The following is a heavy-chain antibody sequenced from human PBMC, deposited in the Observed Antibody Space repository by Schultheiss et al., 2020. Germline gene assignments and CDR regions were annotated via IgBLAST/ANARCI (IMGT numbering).Heavy chain of an antibody. CDR2: ICGSGGST. J-gene: IGHJ4*02. CDR3: AKWRSSGGSCYSPRDY. CDR1: GFTFSSYA. D-gene: IGHD2-15*01. V-gene: IGHV3-23*01. Sequence: CGSLRLSCVASGFTFSSYAMNWVRQAPGKGLEWVSAICGSGGSTYYADSVKGRFTISRDDSKNTLYLQMNSLRAEDTAVYYCAKWRSSGGSCYSPRDYWGQGTLVTVSS.